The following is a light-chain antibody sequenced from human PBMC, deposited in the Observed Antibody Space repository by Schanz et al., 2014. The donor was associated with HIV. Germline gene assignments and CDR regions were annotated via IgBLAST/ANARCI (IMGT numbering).Light chain of an antibody. CDR2: RNN. V-gene: IGLV1-47*01. J-gene: IGLJ3*02. Sequence: QSVLTQPPSASGTPGQRVTISCSGSSSNIGRNYVYWYQQLPGTAPKLLIYRNNQRPSGVPDRFSGSKSGTSASLAISGLRSEDEADYYCAGWDDSLNVWVFGGGTKLTVL. CDR1: SSNIGRNY. CDR3: AGWDDSLNVWV.